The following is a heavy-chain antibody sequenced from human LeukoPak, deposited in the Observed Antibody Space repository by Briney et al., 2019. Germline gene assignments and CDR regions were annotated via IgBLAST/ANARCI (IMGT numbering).Heavy chain of an antibody. V-gene: IGHV4-4*02. CDR1: GGSISTDNW. D-gene: IGHD3-22*01. CDR2: VFHRGNT. Sequence: SQTLSLTCVVSGGSISTDNWWSWVRQPPGKGLEWIGEVFHRGNTNYNSSFESRVTMSVDKSKKQFSLKLTSVTAADTAVYYCARLTKYYDNSGYYLDAFDIWGHGTMVTVSS. J-gene: IGHJ3*02. CDR3: ARLTKYYDNSGYYLDAFDI.